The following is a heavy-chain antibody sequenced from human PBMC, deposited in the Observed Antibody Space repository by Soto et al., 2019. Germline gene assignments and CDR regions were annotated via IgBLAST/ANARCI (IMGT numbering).Heavy chain of an antibody. CDR2: ISYEGSNQ. Sequence: PGGSLRLSCAASGFTLRSYAMHWFRQAPGKGLEWVAVISYEGSNQYYADSVKGRFTLTRDNSKKTLDLQMNSLRPDDTAVYYCARSPSYYGIDVWGQGTTVTVSS. CDR1: GFTLRSYA. V-gene: IGHV3-30*04. CDR3: ARSPSYYGIDV. J-gene: IGHJ6*02.